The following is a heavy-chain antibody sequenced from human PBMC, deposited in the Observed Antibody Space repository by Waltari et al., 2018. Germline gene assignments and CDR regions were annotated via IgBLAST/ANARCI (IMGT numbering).Heavy chain of an antibody. V-gene: IGHV1-24*01. Sequence: QVQLVQSGAEVKKPGASVKVSCKVSGYTLTALSMHWVRQAPGKGLEWMGVCDPEDGETIYARKFQGRVTMTEDTSTDTAYMELSSLRSEDTAVYYCATRYGSGSYYGDYWGQGTLVTVSS. J-gene: IGHJ4*02. CDR3: ATRYGSGSYYGDY. CDR2: CDPEDGET. D-gene: IGHD3-10*01. CDR1: GYTLTALS.